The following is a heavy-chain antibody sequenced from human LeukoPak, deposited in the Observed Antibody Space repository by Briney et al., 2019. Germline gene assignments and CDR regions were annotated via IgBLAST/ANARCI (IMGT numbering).Heavy chain of an antibody. J-gene: IGHJ4*02. Sequence: GGSLRLSCAASGFTFSSYAMHWVRQAPGKGLEWVAVISYDGSNEYYADSVKGRFTISRDNSKNTLYLQMNSLRAEDTAVYYCITTERDRDCWGQGTLVTVSS. CDR1: GFTFSSYA. CDR2: ISYDGSNE. D-gene: IGHD4-11*01. V-gene: IGHV3-30-3*01. CDR3: ITTERDRDC.